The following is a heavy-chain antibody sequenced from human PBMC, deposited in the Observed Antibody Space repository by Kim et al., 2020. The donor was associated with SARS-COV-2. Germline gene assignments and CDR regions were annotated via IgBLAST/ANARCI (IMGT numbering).Heavy chain of an antibody. D-gene: IGHD1-26*01. CDR3: ARGQGSRWVQTFDY. J-gene: IGHJ4*02. Sequence: AQKLRGRVTMNTDTSTSTAYMELRSLRSDDTAVYYCARGQGSRWVQTFDYWGQGTLVTVSS. V-gene: IGHV1-18*01.